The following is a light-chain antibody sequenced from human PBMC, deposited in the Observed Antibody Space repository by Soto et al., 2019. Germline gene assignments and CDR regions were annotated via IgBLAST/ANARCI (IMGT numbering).Light chain of an antibody. CDR1: QSVSSY. CDR3: QQYNDWPPRT. J-gene: IGKJ2*01. V-gene: IGKV3-11*01. Sequence: EIVLTQSPATLSLSPGERATLSCRASQSVSSYLAWYQQKAGQPPRLLIYDASNRATGIPARFSGSGSGTDFTLTISSLETEDFAVYYCQQYNDWPPRTFGQGTKLEIK. CDR2: DAS.